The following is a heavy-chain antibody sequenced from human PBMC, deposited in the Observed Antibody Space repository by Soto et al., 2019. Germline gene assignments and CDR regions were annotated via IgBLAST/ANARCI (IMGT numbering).Heavy chain of an antibody. CDR1: FDSISSYF. CDR3: ASDDQYRSSYYTLNP. CDR2: MYITGTT. J-gene: IGHJ4*02. V-gene: IGHV4-4*07. D-gene: IGHD6-13*01. Sequence: PSGPLSLTCTVSFDSISSYFWSWILQPAGQGLEWIGRMYITGTTSYNPSFKGRVTMSIDTSKNQFSLKMTSVTDADTAVYYCASDDQYRSSYYTLNPRGQGTRVTV.